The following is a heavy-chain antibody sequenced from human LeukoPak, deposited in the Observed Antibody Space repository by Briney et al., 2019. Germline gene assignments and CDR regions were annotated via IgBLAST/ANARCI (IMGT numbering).Heavy chain of an antibody. CDR1: GFTFSSYS. CDR2: ISSSSSTI. Sequence: GGSLRLSCAASGFTFSSYSMNWVRQAPGKGLEWVSYISSSSSTIYYADSVKGRFTISRDNAKNSLYLQMNSLRAEDTAVYYCAREGILVVPAASRYMDVWGKGTTVTVSS. D-gene: IGHD2-2*01. CDR3: AREGILVVPAASRYMDV. V-gene: IGHV3-48*04. J-gene: IGHJ6*03.